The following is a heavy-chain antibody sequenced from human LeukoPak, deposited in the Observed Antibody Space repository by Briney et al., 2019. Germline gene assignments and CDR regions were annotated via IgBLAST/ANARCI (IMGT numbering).Heavy chain of an antibody. CDR2: IYHSGST. J-gene: IGHJ4*02. CDR1: GYSISSGYY. Sequence: SETLSLTCAVSGYSISSGYYWGWIRQPPGKGLEWIGSIYHSGSTYYNPSLKSRVTISVDTSKNQFSLKLSSVTAADTAVYYCARFNDYGDYLFDYWGQGTLVTVSS. V-gene: IGHV4-38-2*01. D-gene: IGHD4-17*01. CDR3: ARFNDYGDYLFDY.